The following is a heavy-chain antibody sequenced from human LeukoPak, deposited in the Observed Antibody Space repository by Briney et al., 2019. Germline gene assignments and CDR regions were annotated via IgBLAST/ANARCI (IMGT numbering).Heavy chain of an antibody. CDR1: GFTFSSYW. CDR2: INSDGSST. CDR3: ARAYDFWSRSSSYYFDS. Sequence: PGGSLRLSCAASGFTFSSYWMHWVRQAPGKGLVWVSRINSDGSSTSYADSVKGRFTISRDNAKNTLYLQMNSLRAEDTAVYYCARAYDFWSRSSSYYFDSWGQGTLVTVSS. D-gene: IGHD3-3*01. J-gene: IGHJ4*02. V-gene: IGHV3-74*01.